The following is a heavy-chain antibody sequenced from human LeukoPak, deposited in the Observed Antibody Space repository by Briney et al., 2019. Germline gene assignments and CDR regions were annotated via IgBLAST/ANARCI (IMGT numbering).Heavy chain of an antibody. CDR2: ISAYNGNT. V-gene: IGHV1-18*01. J-gene: IGHJ6*03. D-gene: IGHD6-6*01. CDR3: AREGERGLVDYYYYYMDV. CDR1: GYTFTSYG. Sequence: ASVKVSCKASGYTFTSYGISWVRQAPGQGLEWMGWISAYNGNTNYAQKLQGRVTMTTDTSTSTAYMELRSLRSDDTAVYYCAREGERGLVDYYYYYMDVWGKGTTVTVSS.